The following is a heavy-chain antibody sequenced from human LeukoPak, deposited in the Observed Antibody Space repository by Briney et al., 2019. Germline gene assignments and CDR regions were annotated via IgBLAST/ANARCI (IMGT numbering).Heavy chain of an antibody. CDR2: ISYDGSEK. V-gene: IGHV3-30*03. CDR3: ARDPLRLGVSGGYCDV. Sequence: PGGSLRLSCAASGFTFSSYRINWVRQAPGKGLEWVALISYDGSEKYYADSVEGRFTISRDNSKNTLYLQMSSLSIEDTAVYYCARDPLRLGVSGGYCDVWGRGTLLTVSS. CDR1: GFTFSSYR. D-gene: IGHD2-8*01. J-gene: IGHJ2*01.